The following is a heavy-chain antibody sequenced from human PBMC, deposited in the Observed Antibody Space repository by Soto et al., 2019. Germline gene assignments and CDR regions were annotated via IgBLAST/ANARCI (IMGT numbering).Heavy chain of an antibody. CDR2: ISGSGGST. V-gene: IGHV3-23*01. Sequence: HPGGSLRLSCAASGFTFSSYAMSWVRQAPGKGLEWVSAISGSGGSTYYADSVKGRFTISRDNSKNTLYLQMNSLRAEDTAVYYCAKDVPPAWNYYDSSGYYYGNYWGQGTLVTVSS. CDR3: AKDVPPAWNYYDSSGYYYGNY. J-gene: IGHJ4*02. D-gene: IGHD3-22*01. CDR1: GFTFSSYA.